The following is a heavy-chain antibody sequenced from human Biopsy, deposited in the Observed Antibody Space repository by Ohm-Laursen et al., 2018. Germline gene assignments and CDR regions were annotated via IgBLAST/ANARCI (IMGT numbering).Heavy chain of an antibody. D-gene: IGHD6-19*01. CDR2: ISSSGATI. V-gene: IGHV3-48*03. J-gene: IGHJ2*01. Sequence: SLRLSCSASGFTFNRYWMHWVRQAPGKGLEWLSYISSSGATIKYADSVKGRFTISRDNSKNTLYLQINTLTLEDTAFYYCARGLSSGWYGYFDVWGRGALVTVSS. CDR3: ARGLSSGWYGYFDV. CDR1: GFTFNRYW.